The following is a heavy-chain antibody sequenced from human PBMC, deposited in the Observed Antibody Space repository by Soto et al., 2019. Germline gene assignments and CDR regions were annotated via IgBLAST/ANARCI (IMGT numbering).Heavy chain of an antibody. J-gene: IGHJ6*02. Sequence: SVKVSCKASGGTFSSYAISWVRQAPGQGLEWMGGIIPIFGTANYAQKFQGRVTITADESTSTAYMELSSLRSEDTAVYYCARDDCSSTSCYAYYYYYYGMDVWGQGTTVTVSS. CDR2: IIPIFGTA. D-gene: IGHD2-2*01. CDR3: ARDDCSSTSCYAYYYYYYGMDV. V-gene: IGHV1-69*13. CDR1: GGTFSSYA.